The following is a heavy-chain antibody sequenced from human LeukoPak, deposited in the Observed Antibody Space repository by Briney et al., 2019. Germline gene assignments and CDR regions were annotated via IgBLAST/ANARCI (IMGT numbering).Heavy chain of an antibody. CDR2: ISWNSGSI. CDR3: AKDYGSSGWYDY. Sequence: GGSLRLSCAASGFTFDDYAMHWVRQAPGKGLEWVSGISWNSGSIGYADSVKGRFTIPRDNAKNSLYLQMNSLRAEDTALYYCAKDYGSSGWYDYWGQGTLVTVSS. CDR1: GFTFDDYA. V-gene: IGHV3-9*01. J-gene: IGHJ4*02. D-gene: IGHD6-19*01.